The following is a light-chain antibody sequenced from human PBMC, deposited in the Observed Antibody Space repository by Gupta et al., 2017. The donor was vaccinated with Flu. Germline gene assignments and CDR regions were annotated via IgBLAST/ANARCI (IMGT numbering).Light chain of an antibody. CDR3: MQGAHWPWA. J-gene: IGKJ1*01. Sequence: DVVMTQSPLSLAVTLGQPASISCRPSQGLVYSDGNTYLHWFQQRPGQSPRRLIHLVSYRDSGVPDRFSGSGSGTDFTRKISRVEAEDVGVYYCMQGAHWPWAFGQGTKVEIK. CDR2: LVS. V-gene: IGKV2-30*01. CDR1: QGLVYSDGNTY.